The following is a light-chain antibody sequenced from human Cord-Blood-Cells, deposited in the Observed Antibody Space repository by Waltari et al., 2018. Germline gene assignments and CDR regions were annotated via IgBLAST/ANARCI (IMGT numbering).Light chain of an antibody. CDR2: DVS. CDR3: SSYTSSSTFWV. V-gene: IGLV2-14*01. Sequence: QSALTQPASVSGSPGQSITISCTGTSSDVGGYNYVSWYQQHPGKAPKLMIYDVSKRPSGVSNRFSGSKSGNTASLTISGLQAVDEADYYCSSYTSSSTFWVFGGGTKLTVL. CDR1: SSDVGGYNY. J-gene: IGLJ3*02.